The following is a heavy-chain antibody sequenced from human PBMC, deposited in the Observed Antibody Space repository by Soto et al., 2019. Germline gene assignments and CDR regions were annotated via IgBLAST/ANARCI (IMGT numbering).Heavy chain of an antibody. Sequence: GGSLRLSCAASGFTFSSYSMNWVRQAPGKGLEWVSSISSSSSYIYYAESVKGQFTISRDNAENSLYLQMNSLRVEDTVVYYCARGDPFYGDYPFHFDYWGQGTLVTVSS. CDR1: GFTFSSYS. CDR3: ARGDPFYGDYPFHFDY. V-gene: IGHV3-21*01. J-gene: IGHJ4*02. CDR2: ISSSSSYI. D-gene: IGHD4-17*01.